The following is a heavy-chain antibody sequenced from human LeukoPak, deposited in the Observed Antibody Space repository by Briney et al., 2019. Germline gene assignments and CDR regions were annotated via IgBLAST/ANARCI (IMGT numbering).Heavy chain of an antibody. CDR3: AKESGVFTNNWFDP. Sequence: GGSLRLSCAASGFTFSSYSMNWVRQAPGKGLEWVSAISGSGGSTYYADSVKGRFTISRDNSKNTLYLQMNSLRAEDTAVYYCAKESGVFTNNWFDPWGQGTLVTVSS. V-gene: IGHV3-23*01. D-gene: IGHD1-1*01. CDR2: ISGSGGST. CDR1: GFTFSSYS. J-gene: IGHJ5*02.